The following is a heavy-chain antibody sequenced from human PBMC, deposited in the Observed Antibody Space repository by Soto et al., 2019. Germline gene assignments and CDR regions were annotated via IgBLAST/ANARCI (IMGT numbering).Heavy chain of an antibody. CDR2: ISGSGGST. J-gene: IGHJ5*02. CDR3: AKDRDIVVVPDGGAFDP. V-gene: IGHV3-23*01. CDR1: GFTFSSYA. D-gene: IGHD2-2*01. Sequence: LRLSCAASGFTFSSYAMSWVRQAPGKGLEWVSAISGSGGSTYYADSVKGRFTISRDNSKNTLYLQMNSLRAEDTAVYYCAKDRDIVVVPDGGAFDPWGQGTLVTVSS.